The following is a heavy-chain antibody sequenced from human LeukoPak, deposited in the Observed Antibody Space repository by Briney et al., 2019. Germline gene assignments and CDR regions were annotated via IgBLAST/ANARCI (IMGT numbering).Heavy chain of an antibody. CDR2: IKQDGSDK. CDR1: GFTFSNYW. CDR3: ASKQWLVSDFDY. Sequence: GGSLRLSFAASGFTFSNYWMSWVRQAPGKGLEWVAKIKQDGSDKYYVDSVKGRFTISRDNAKNSLYLQMNSLRVEDTAVYYCASKQWLVSDFDYWGQGTLVTVSS. D-gene: IGHD6-19*01. J-gene: IGHJ4*02. V-gene: IGHV3-7*01.